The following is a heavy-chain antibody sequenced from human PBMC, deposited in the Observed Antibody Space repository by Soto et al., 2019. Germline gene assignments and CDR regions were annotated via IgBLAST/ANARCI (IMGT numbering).Heavy chain of an antibody. D-gene: IGHD1-1*01. CDR2: IYATGTT. J-gene: IGHJ5*02. CDR1: GASISGFY. CDR3: VRDGTKAVRDWFDP. Sequence: SETLSLTCTVSGASISGFYWSWIRKSAGKGLEGIGRIYATGTTDYNPSLKSRVMMSVDTSKKQFSLKLRSVTAADTAVYYCVRDGTKAVRDWFDPWGQGISVTVSS. V-gene: IGHV4-4*07.